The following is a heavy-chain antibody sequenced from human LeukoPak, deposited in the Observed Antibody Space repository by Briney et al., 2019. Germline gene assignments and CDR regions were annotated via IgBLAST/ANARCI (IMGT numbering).Heavy chain of an antibody. V-gene: IGHV3-30*02. D-gene: IGHD3-10*01. CDR1: GFTFNIFG. CDR2: IQYNGNNK. J-gene: IGHJ4*02. CDR3: AKDNRDYYIDY. Sequence: GGSLRLSCAASGFTFNIFGMHWVRQVPGKGLEWVTFIQYNGNNKNYTESVKGRFTISRDNSKNTLYLQMNSLRTEDTAMYYCAKDNRDYYIDYWGQGTLVTVSS.